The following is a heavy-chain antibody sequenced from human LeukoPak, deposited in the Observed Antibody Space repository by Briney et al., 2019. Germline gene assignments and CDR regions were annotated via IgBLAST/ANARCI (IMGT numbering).Heavy chain of an antibody. D-gene: IGHD3-10*01. V-gene: IGHV3-30*02. CDR3: VKGDDYYGSVANWFDP. CDR1: GFTFSSYG. J-gene: IGHJ5*02. CDR2: IRYDGSNK. Sequence: GGSLRLSCAASGFTFSSYGMHWVRQAPGKGLEWVAFIRYDGSNKYYADSVKGRFTISRDNSKNTLYLQMNSLRAEDTAVYYCVKGDDYYGSVANWFDPSGPGTLVTVSS.